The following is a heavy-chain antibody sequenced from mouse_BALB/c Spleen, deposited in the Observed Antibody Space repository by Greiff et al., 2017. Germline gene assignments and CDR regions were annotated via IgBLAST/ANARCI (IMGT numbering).Heavy chain of an antibody. CDR1: GYTFTSYW. CDR2: IYPGNSDT. V-gene: IGHV1-5*01. CDR3: TREGDLLGYYFDY. Sequence: VQLKESGTVLARPGASVKMSCKASGYTFTSYWMHWVKQRPGQGLEWIGAIYPGNSDTSYNQKFKGKAKLTAVTSTSTAYMELSSLTNEDSAVYYCTREGDLLGYYFDYWGQGTTLTVSS. J-gene: IGHJ2*01. D-gene: IGHD2-1*01.